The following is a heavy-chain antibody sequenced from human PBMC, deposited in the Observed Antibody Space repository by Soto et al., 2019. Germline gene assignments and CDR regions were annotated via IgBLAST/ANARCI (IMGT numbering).Heavy chain of an antibody. CDR3: AKYRDSSSWSWRGYFDY. D-gene: IGHD6-13*01. V-gene: IGHV3-23*01. Sequence: GGSLRLSCVASGFIVSSSYAMSWVRQAPGKGLEWVSAISGSGGSTYYADSVKGRFTISRDNSKNTLYLQMNSLRAEDTAVYYCAKYRDSSSWSWRGYFDYWGQGTLVTVSS. CDR2: ISGSGGST. J-gene: IGHJ4*02. CDR1: GFIVSSSYA.